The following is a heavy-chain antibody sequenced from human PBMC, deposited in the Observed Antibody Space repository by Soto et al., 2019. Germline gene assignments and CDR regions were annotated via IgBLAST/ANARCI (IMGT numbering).Heavy chain of an antibody. Sequence: DVQLLESGGELVQPGGSRRLACAASGFTFSSKAMSWVRQAPGKGLEWVSGLSGSGGSTNYADSVKGRFTISRDNSKNTLYLQMSSLRDDDTAIYYCAKDLRDWGFFDSWGQGTLVTVSS. D-gene: IGHD7-27*01. CDR1: GFTFSSKA. J-gene: IGHJ4*02. CDR3: AKDLRDWGFFDS. V-gene: IGHV3-23*01. CDR2: LSGSGGST.